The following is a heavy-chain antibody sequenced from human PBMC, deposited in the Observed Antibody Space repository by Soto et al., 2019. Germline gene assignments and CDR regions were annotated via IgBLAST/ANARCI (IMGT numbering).Heavy chain of an antibody. CDR3: ARRKWLRFFLFAP. CDR1: GYTFTVYD. V-gene: IGHV1-8*01. D-gene: IGHD5-12*01. J-gene: IGHJ5*02. Sequence: SVKLYCKTAGYTFTVYDINWVRQDTGQGLEWMGWMNPNSGNTGYAQKFQGRVTMTRNTSISTAYMELSSLRSEDTAVYYCARRKWLRFFLFAPWGQGTLVTVSS. CDR2: MNPNSGNT.